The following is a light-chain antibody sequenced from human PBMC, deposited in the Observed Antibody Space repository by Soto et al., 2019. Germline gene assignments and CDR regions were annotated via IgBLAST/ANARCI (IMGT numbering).Light chain of an antibody. Sequence: SLLPKPSYVSASPGQSSAISCPGASIDVGGYNYVSWYQQHPGKAPKLMIYDVASRPSGVSDRFSGSKSGNTASLTISGLQAEAEDDYYCSSYTSSSTLYVFGSGTKVTVL. CDR2: DVA. J-gene: IGLJ1*01. V-gene: IGLV2-14*03. CDR3: SSYTSSSTLYV. CDR1: SIDVGGYNY.